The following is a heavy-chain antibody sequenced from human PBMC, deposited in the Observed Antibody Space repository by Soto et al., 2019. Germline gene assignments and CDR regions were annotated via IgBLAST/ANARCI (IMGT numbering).Heavy chain of an antibody. CDR1: GFTFSTYA. J-gene: IGHJ4*02. Sequence: PGGSLRLSCEASGFTFSTYAMSWLRQTPGKRLEWVSVICGNGDTTYYTDSVKGRFTISRDDSKKTLYLQMNSLRAEDSAIYYCAKGSSSSCYGTLAFWGQGSLVTVSS. V-gene: IGHV3-23*01. CDR2: ICGNGDTT. CDR3: AKGSSSSCYGTLAF. D-gene: IGHD2-2*01.